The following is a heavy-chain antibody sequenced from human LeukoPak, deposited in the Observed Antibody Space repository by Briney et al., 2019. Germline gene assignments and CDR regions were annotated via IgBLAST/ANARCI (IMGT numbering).Heavy chain of an antibody. CDR3: ASHTYYYDSSGYYYYYYYMGV. D-gene: IGHD3-22*01. CDR2: ISAYNGNT. V-gene: IGHV1-18*01. Sequence: GASVKVSCKASGYTFTSYGISWVRQAPGQGLEWMGWISAYNGNTNYAQKLQGRVTMTTDTSTSTAYMELRSLRSDDTAVYYCASHTYYYDSSGYYYYYYYMGVWGKGTTVTVSS. CDR1: GYTFTSYG. J-gene: IGHJ6*03.